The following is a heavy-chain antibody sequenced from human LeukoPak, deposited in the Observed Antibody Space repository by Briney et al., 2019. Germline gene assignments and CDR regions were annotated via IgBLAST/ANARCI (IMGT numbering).Heavy chain of an antibody. CDR2: IIPIFGTA. V-gene: IGHV1-69*05. Sequence: SVKVSCKASGGTFSSYAISWVRQAPGQGLEWMGGIIPIFGTANYAQKFQGRVTITTDESTSTAYMELSSLRSEDTAEYYCARSGYSSGWYRGGGAFDIWGQGTMVTVSS. CDR3: ARSGYSSGWYRGGGAFDI. J-gene: IGHJ3*02. D-gene: IGHD6-19*01. CDR1: GGTFSSYA.